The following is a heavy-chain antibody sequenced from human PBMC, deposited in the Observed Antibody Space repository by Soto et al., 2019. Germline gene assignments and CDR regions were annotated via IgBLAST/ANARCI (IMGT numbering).Heavy chain of an antibody. CDR3: ARGQGPGYYFDY. V-gene: IGHV3-66*01. D-gene: IGHD6-25*01. CDR2: ISTGGNT. Sequence: EVQLVESGGGLVQPGGSLRLSCAASGFTVSSNYMSWVRQAPGKGLEWVSFISTGGNTYYADSVKGRFTISRYNSKNTLYLQINSLRAEDTAVYYCARGQGPGYYFDYWGQGTLVTVSS. J-gene: IGHJ4*02. CDR1: GFTVSSNY.